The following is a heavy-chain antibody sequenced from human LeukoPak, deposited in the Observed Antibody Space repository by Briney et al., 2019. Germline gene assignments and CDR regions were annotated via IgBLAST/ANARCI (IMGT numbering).Heavy chain of an antibody. CDR3: AREDPQTTVPEGMDV. D-gene: IGHD4-17*01. CDR1: GGSISYYY. Sequence: SETLSLTCTVSGGSISYYYWSWIRQSPGKGLDWNGYIYYSGTTNYNPSLKSRVTISVDTSKNQFSLQLRSVTAADTAVYYCAREDPQTTVPEGMDVWGQGTTVTVSS. V-gene: IGHV4-59*01. CDR2: IYYSGTT. J-gene: IGHJ6*02.